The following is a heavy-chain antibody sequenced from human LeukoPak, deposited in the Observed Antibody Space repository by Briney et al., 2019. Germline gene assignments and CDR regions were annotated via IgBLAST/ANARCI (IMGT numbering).Heavy chain of an antibody. CDR2: IKEDGSET. CDR1: GFTFSNYG. CDR3: SRSLNN. D-gene: IGHD1/OR15-1a*01. J-gene: IGHJ4*02. V-gene: IGHV3-7*01. Sequence: PGGSLRLSCAASGFTFSNYGMDWVRQAPGKGLEWVANIKEDGSETYFVDSAKGRFTISRDNAKNSLYLQMDRMRVEDTGIYYCSRSLNNWGQGTLVTVSS.